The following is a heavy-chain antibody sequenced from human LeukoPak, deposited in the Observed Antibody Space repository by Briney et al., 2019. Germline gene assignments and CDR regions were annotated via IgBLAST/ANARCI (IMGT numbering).Heavy chain of an antibody. CDR2: VYHSGTT. V-gene: IGHV4-39*01. CDR3: VRQVRGAFYWLQHMSFEP. Sequence: KTSETLSLTCSVSGGSITTSDYFWAWIRQPPGRGLEWIGCVYHSGTTYYNPSLKTRSTISVDTSNNQFSLKLASVTATDTAVYFCVRQVRGAFYWLQHMSFEPWGQGTLVIVSS. D-gene: IGHD5-24*01. J-gene: IGHJ5*02. CDR1: GGSITTSDYF.